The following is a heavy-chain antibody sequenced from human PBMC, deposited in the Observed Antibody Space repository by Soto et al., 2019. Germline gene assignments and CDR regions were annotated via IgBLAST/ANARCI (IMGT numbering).Heavy chain of an antibody. V-gene: IGHV3-9*01. Sequence: GGSLRLCYAASGFTFDDYAMHWVRQAPGKGLEKVSGINWNSDSIGYADSVKGRFTISRDNAKNSLYQQKNSLRAEDTALYYCAKDIPGNIHYLLAVWGKGTTVTVSS. J-gene: IGHJ6*04. CDR1: GFTFDDYA. CDR3: AKDIPGNIHYLLAV. CDR2: INWNSDSI. D-gene: IGHD1-1*01.